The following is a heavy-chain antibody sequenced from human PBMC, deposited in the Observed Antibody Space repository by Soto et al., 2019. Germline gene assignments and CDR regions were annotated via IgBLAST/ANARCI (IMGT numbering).Heavy chain of an antibody. J-gene: IGHJ3*02. CDR2: ISAYNGNT. CDR1: CYSFTSYG. Sequence: ASVKVSCKDFCYSFTSYGISWVRQAPGQGLEWMGWISAYNGNTNYAQKLQGRVTMTTDTSTSTAYMELRSLRSDATAVYYCARGAYDSSDYYPALDAFDIWGQGTMVTVSS. D-gene: IGHD3-22*01. V-gene: IGHV1-18*01. CDR3: ARGAYDSSDYYPALDAFDI.